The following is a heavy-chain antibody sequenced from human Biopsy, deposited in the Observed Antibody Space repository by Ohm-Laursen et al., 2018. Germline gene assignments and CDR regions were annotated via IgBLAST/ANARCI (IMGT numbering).Heavy chain of an antibody. J-gene: IGHJ5*01. Sequence: RYLRLSCAASGFTFSNYGMHWVRQAPGKRLEWVAVIWYDGRNQYYADFVKGRFTISRDNSKNTLYLQMNSLRAEDTAVYFCAREIYPTTIYRPVDSWGQGTLVTVSS. CDR2: IWYDGRNQ. V-gene: IGHV3-33*01. CDR3: AREIYPTTIYRPVDS. D-gene: IGHD3-3*01. CDR1: GFTFSNYG.